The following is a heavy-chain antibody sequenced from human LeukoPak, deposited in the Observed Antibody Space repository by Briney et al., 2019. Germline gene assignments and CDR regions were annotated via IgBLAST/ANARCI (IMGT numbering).Heavy chain of an antibody. Sequence: GGSLRLSCAASGFTFSSYSMNWVRQAPGKGLEWVSSISSSSSYIYYADSVKGRFTISRDNAKNSLYLQMNSLRAEDTAVYYCARGKYYYGSGSYYNVRYYYYYYMDVWGKGTTVTISS. CDR2: ISSSSSYI. J-gene: IGHJ6*03. CDR3: ARGKYYYGSGSYYNVRYYYYYYMDV. V-gene: IGHV3-21*01. CDR1: GFTFSSYS. D-gene: IGHD3-10*01.